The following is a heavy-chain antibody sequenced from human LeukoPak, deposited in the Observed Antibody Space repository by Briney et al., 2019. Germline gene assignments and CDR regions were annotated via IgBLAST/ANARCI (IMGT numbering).Heavy chain of an antibody. V-gene: IGHV3-7*01. CDR3: AGGGPYSGYYYFDY. CDR1: EFTFSNYW. CDR2: IKQEGSET. J-gene: IGHJ4*02. Sequence: GGSLRLSCTASEFTFSNYWMSWVRQAPGKGLEWVANIKQEGSETYSVDSVKGRFTISRNNAKNSLYLQMNSLRDEDTALYYRAGGGPYSGYYYFDYWGQGTLVTVSS. D-gene: IGHD3-22*01.